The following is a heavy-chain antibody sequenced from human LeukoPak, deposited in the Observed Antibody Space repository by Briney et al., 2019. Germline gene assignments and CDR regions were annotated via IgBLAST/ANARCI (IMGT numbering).Heavy chain of an antibody. CDR2: IYYSGST. Sequence: ASETLSLTCTVSGGSISSYYWSWIRQPPGKGLEWIGYIYYSGSTNYNPSLKSRVTISVDTSKNQFSLKLSSVTAADTAVYYCAAGYSSSYYYFDYWGQGTLVTVSS. J-gene: IGHJ4*02. V-gene: IGHV4-59*12. D-gene: IGHD6-13*01. CDR3: AAGYSSSYYYFDY. CDR1: GGSISSYY.